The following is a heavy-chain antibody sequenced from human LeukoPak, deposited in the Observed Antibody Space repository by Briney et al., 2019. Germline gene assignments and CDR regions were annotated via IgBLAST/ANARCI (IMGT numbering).Heavy chain of an antibody. D-gene: IGHD5-24*01. CDR2: IYYSGST. Sequence: PSETLSLTCTVSGGSISSYYWSWIRQPPGKGLEWIGYIYYSGSTNYNPSLKSRVTISVDTSKNQFSLKLSSVTAADTAVYYCARARWQPKFDYWGQGTLVTVSS. V-gene: IGHV4-59*01. CDR3: ARARWQPKFDY. J-gene: IGHJ4*02. CDR1: GGSISSYY.